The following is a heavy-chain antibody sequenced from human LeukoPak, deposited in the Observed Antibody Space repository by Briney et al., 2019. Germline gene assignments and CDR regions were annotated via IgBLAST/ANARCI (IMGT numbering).Heavy chain of an antibody. CDR3: AKDLRWELLPFDY. V-gene: IGHV3-23*01. CDR1: GITLSNYG. Sequence: PGGSLRLSCAVSGITLSNYGMSWVRQAPGKGLEWVAGISDSGGRTNYADSVKGRFTISRDNSKNTLYLQMNSLRAEDTAVYYCAKDLRWELLPFDYWGQGTLVTVSS. CDR2: ISDSGGRT. D-gene: IGHD1-26*01. J-gene: IGHJ4*02.